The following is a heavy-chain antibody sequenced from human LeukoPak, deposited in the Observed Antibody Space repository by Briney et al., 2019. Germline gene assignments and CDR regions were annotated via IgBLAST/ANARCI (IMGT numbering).Heavy chain of an antibody. D-gene: IGHD3-22*01. CDR2: IWHDGSRK. J-gene: IGHJ1*01. Sequence: GRSLRLSCAASGFTLSNYGMHWVRQAPGKGLEWVAAIWHDGSRKYYAESVKGRFTISRDNARNTVYVQMDSLRAEDTAVYYCARDEGDSSGYYPGLWGQGTLVTVYS. CDR3: ARDEGDSSGYYPGL. V-gene: IGHV3-33*01. CDR1: GFTLSNYG.